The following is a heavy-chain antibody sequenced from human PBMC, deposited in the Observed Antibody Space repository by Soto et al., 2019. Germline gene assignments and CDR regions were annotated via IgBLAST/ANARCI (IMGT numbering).Heavy chain of an antibody. J-gene: IGHJ1*01. CDR2: TRNKANSYTT. Sequence: GESLKISCAASGFTFSDHYMDWVRQAPGKGLEWVGRTRNKANSYTTEYAASVKGRFTISRDDSKNSLYLQMNSLKTEDTAVYYCAREGSSGWYGYFQHWGQGTLVTVSS. CDR1: GFTFSDHY. D-gene: IGHD6-19*01. V-gene: IGHV3-72*01. CDR3: AREGSSGWYGYFQH.